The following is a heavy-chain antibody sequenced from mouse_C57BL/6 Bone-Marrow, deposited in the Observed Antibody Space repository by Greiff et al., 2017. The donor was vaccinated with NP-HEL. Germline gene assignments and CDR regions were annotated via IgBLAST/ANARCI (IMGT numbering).Heavy chain of an antibody. CDR1: GYTFTSYW. D-gene: IGHD1-1*01. CDR2: INPSNGGT. Sequence: QVQLQQPGTELVKPGASVKLSCKASGYTFTSYWMHWVKQRPGQGLEWIGNINPSNGGTNYNEKFKSKATLTVDKSSSTACMQLSSLTSEDSAVYYCARTTTVVGGAMDYWGQGTSVTVSS. CDR3: ARTTTVVGGAMDY. V-gene: IGHV1-53*01. J-gene: IGHJ4*01.